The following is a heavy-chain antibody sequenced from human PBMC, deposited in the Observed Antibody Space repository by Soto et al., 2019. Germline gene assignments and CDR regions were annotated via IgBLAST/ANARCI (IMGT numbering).Heavy chain of an antibody. V-gene: IGHV3-7*01. J-gene: IGHJ6*01. CDR1: GFTFSSYW. CDR3: ARDPNIVLVPAALRYYYYYYGMDV. Sequence: GGSRILSCTATGFTFSSYWMSWVRQAPGKGLDWVANIKQEGSEKYYVDSVKGRFIIARDNAKNSLYLQMNSIRAEDTAVYYCARDPNIVLVPAALRYYYYYYGMDVWGQGTTVNVSS. D-gene: IGHD2-2*01. CDR2: IKQEGSEK.